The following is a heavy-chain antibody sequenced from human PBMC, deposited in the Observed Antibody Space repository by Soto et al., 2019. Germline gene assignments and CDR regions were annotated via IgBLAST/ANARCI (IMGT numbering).Heavy chain of an antibody. CDR1: GGSFISYA. J-gene: IGHJ6*02. V-gene: IGHV1-69*13. D-gene: IGHD4-4*01. CDR3: ARTVTPVEYYYYGMDV. Sequence: SGKVSFKASGGSFISYAISWVRQAPGQGLEWMGGIIPIFGTANYAQKFQGRVTITADESTSTAYMELSSLRSEDTAVYYCARTVTPVEYYYYGMDVWGQGTTVTVSS. CDR2: IIPIFGTA.